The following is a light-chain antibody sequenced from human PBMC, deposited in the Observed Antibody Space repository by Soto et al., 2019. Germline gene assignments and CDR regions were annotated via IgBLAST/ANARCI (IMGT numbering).Light chain of an antibody. CDR2: AAS. CDR1: QGINNY. Sequence: DIRMTQSPPSLSASVGDKITITCRASQGINNYLAWYQQKPGEVPKLLIYAASTLQSGVSSRFSGSGSGTVFTLTINSLQPEDVGSYYCQKYNSVPRTFSQGTKVEIK. V-gene: IGKV1-27*01. J-gene: IGKJ1*01. CDR3: QKYNSVPRT.